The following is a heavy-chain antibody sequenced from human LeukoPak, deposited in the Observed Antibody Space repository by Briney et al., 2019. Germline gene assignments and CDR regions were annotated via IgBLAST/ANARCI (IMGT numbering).Heavy chain of an antibody. V-gene: IGHV4-34*01. CDR3: ASTDSPEGYYYYYYMDV. D-gene: IGHD3-22*01. J-gene: IGHJ6*03. CDR2: INHSGST. CDR1: GGSFSGYY. Sequence: SETLSLTCAVYGGSFSGYYWSWIRQPPGKGLGWIGEINHSGSTNYNPSLKSRVTISVDTSKNQFSLKLSSVTAADTAVYYCASTDSPEGYYYYYYMDVWGKGTTVTVSS.